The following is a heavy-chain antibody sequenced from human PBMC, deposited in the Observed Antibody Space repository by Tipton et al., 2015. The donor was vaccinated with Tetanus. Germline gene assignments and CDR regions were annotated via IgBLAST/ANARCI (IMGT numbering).Heavy chain of an antibody. Sequence: TLSLTCAVYGGSFSAYYWSWIRQSPGKGLEWLAYISYSGSTNSNYDLRSRITISRDTSRNQFSLKLTSVTAADTAVYYCVTVNFPNYYHYGMDVWGQGTTVTVSS. J-gene: IGHJ6*02. CDR2: ISYSGST. V-gene: IGHV4-34*11. D-gene: IGHD1-1*01. CDR3: VTVNFPNYYHYGMDV. CDR1: GGSFSAYY.